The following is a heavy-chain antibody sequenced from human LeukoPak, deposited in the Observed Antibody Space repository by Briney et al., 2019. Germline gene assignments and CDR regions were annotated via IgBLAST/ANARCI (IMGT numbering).Heavy chain of an antibody. CDR1: GGTFSSYA. CDR2: IIPILGIA. D-gene: IGHD1-26*01. Sequence: SVKVSCKASGGTFSSYAISWVRQAPGQGLEWMGRIIPILGIANYAQKFQGRVTITADKSTSTAYMELSSLRSEGTAVYYCASLLVEAGSYDNWFDPWGQGTLVTVSS. V-gene: IGHV1-69*04. CDR3: ASLLVEAGSYDNWFDP. J-gene: IGHJ5*02.